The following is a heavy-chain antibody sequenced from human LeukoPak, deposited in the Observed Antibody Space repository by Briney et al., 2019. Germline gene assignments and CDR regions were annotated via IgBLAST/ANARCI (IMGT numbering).Heavy chain of an antibody. Sequence: GGSLRLSCAASGFTFSSYAMSWVRQAPGKGLEWVSAISGSGGSTYYADSVKGRFTISRDNSKNTLHLQMNSLRAEDTAVYYCANPEYYDFWSGYYNNDAFEIWGQGTMVTGPS. CDR3: ANPEYYDFWSGYYNNDAFEI. CDR2: ISGSGGST. J-gene: IGHJ3*02. V-gene: IGHV3-23*01. D-gene: IGHD3-3*01. CDR1: GFTFSSYA.